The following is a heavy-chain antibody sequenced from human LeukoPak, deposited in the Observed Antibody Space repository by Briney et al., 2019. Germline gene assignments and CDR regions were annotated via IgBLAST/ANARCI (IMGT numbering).Heavy chain of an antibody. J-gene: IGHJ4*02. D-gene: IGHD6-13*01. CDR3: ARKKKGQQLVGVYFDY. V-gene: IGHV3-30*03. Sequence: GGSLRLSCAASGFTLSSYDMHWVRQAPGKGLEWVAVISYDGSNKYYADSVKGRFTISRDNSKNTLFLQMNSLRAEDTAVYYCARKKKGQQLVGVYFDYWGQGTLVTVSS. CDR1: GFTLSSYD. CDR2: ISYDGSNK.